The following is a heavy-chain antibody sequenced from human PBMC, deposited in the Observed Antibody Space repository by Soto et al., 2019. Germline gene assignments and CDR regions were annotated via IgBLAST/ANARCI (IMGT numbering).Heavy chain of an antibody. V-gene: IGHV1-69*02. J-gene: IGHJ4*02. CDR3: ARLTTVVTENFDY. D-gene: IGHD4-17*01. CDR1: GGTFSSYT. Sequence: SVKVSCKASGGTFSSYTISWVRQAPGQGLEWMGRIIPILGIANYAQKFQGRVTITADKSTSTAYMELSSLRSEDTAVYYCARLTTVVTENFDYWGQGTLVTV. CDR2: IIPILGIA.